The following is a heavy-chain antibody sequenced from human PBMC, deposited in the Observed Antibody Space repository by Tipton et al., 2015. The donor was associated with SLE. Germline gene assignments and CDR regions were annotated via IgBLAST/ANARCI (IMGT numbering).Heavy chain of an antibody. D-gene: IGHD5-18*01. CDR1: GFTFSSHA. CDR2: ITGSGGLT. V-gene: IGHV3-23*01. CDR3: ARDTAGLDY. J-gene: IGHJ4*02. Sequence: SLRLSCAASGFTFSSHAMAWVRQAPGKGLEWVSTITGSGGLTDYADSVEGRFTISRDNSKNTVSLQMNSLSDEDTAIYYCARDTAGLDYWGQGTLVTVSS.